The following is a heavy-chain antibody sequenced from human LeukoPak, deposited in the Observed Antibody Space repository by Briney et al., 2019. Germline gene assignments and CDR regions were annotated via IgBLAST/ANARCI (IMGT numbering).Heavy chain of an antibody. Sequence: NSSETLSLTCAVYGGSFSGYYWSWIRQPPGKGLEWIGEINHSGSTSYNPSLKSRVTMSVDTSKNQFSLKLSSVAAADTAVYYCARGEGGASIFWGRGTLVTVSS. CDR1: GGSFSGYY. CDR3: ARGEGGASIF. V-gene: IGHV4-34*01. J-gene: IGHJ4*02. CDR2: INHSGST. D-gene: IGHD1-26*01.